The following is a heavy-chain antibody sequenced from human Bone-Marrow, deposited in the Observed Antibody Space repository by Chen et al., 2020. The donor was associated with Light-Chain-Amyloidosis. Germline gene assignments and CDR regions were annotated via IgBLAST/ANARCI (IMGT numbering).Heavy chain of an antibody. D-gene: IGHD6-19*01. CDR3: ARAAAVGGGFNYYGMDV. CDR1: GIIFHTYR. CDR2: ITGSGDI. V-gene: IGHV3-21*04. J-gene: IGHJ6*02. Sequence: EMQLVESGGGLVKRGGSLRLSCADSGIIFHTYRFKWVRQAPGKGLAWVSAITGSGDIYYADAVKGRFTISRDDGKKTGYLQMNSLRAEDTAVYYCARAAAVGGGFNYYGMDVWGQGTTVTVAS.